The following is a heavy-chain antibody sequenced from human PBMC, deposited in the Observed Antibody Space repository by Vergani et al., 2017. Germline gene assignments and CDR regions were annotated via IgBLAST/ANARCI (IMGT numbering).Heavy chain of an antibody. CDR3: AKSATTYCTNGVCYKRYFDY. CDR1: GYTFTSYG. J-gene: IGHJ4*02. D-gene: IGHD2-8*01. CDR2: ISAYNGNT. Sequence: QVQLVQSGAEVKKPGASVKVSCKASGYTFTSYGISWVRQAPGQGLEWMGWISAYNGNTNYAQKLQGRVTMTTDTSTSTAYMELRSLRSDDTAVYYCAKSATTYCTNGVCYKRYFDYWGQGTLVTVSS. V-gene: IGHV1-18*01.